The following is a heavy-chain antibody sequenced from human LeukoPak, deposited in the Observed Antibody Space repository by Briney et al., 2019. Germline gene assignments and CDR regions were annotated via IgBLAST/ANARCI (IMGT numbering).Heavy chain of an antibody. J-gene: IGHJ6*03. V-gene: IGHV3-74*01. CDR3: ARGTYYYDILTGYPGAWYYYYMDV. D-gene: IGHD3-9*01. CDR2: INSDGSST. Sequence: PGGSLRLSCAASGFTFGNAWMTWVRQAPGKGLVWVSRINSDGSSTSYADSVKGRYTISRDNAKNTLYLQMNSLRAEDTAVYYCARGTYYYDILTGYPGAWYYYYMDVWGKGTTVTISS. CDR1: GFTFGNAW.